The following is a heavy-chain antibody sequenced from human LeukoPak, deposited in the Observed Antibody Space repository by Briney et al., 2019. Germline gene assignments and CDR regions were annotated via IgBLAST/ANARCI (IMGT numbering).Heavy chain of an antibody. CDR3: ARVGCSSTSSCYGYYYYMDV. D-gene: IGHD2-2*01. Sequence: GGSLRLSCEVSGFTIRNQWMSWVRQAPGKGLEWVANIKEDGREKYYVDSVKGRFTISRDNAKNSLYLQMNSLRAEDTALYHCARVGCSSTSSCYGYYYYMDVWGKGTTVTISS. J-gene: IGHJ6*03. CDR1: GFTIRNQW. CDR2: IKEDGREK. V-gene: IGHV3-7*03.